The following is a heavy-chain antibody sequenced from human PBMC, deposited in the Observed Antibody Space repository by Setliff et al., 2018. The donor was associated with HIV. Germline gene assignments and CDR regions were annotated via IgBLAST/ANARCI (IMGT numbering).Heavy chain of an antibody. CDR1: GYSITNGNY. D-gene: IGHD3-10*01. CDR3: ARDRALRFSKSPSFNYFDV. CDR2: IYSTGHT. V-gene: IGHV4-38-2*02. J-gene: IGHJ4*02. Sequence: SETLSLTCLVFGYSITNGNYWAWIRQSPGKGLEWIGSIYSTGHTYYNPSHKSRLTMSADTAKNRFSLKLISVTAADTAVYYCARDRALRFSKSPSFNYFDVWGQGALVTVSS.